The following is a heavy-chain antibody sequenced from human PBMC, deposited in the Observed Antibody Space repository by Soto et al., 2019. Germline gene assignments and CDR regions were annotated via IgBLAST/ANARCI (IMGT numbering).Heavy chain of an antibody. D-gene: IGHD2-8*02. Sequence: SEALSLTCAVYGGSFSGYYWTWIRQPPGTGLEWIGEINHSGSTNYNPSLKSRVTISVDTSKNQFSLKLTPVTAADTAVYYCARDKITGLFDYWGQGTLVTVSS. CDR1: GGSFSGYY. CDR3: ARDKITGLFDY. J-gene: IGHJ4*02. V-gene: IGHV4-34*01. CDR2: INHSGST.